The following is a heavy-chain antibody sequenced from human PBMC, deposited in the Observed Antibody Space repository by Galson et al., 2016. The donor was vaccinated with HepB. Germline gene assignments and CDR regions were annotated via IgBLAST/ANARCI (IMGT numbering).Heavy chain of an antibody. V-gene: IGHV3-43*01. CDR2: ISWDGRST. D-gene: IGHD3-10*01. J-gene: IGHJ6*02. CDR3: GKDWGSRCESSGKGMDV. CDR1: GFTFDDYT. Sequence: SLRLSCAASGFTFDDYTMNWVRQAPGKGLEWVALISWDGRSTDYADSVRGRFTISRDNRQNILYLQMNSLTTEDTALYYCGKDWGSRCESSGKGMDVWGQGTAVIVSS.